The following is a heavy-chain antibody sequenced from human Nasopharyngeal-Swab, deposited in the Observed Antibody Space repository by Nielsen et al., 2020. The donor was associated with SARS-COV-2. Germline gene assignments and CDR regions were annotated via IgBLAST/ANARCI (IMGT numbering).Heavy chain of an antibody. D-gene: IGHD6-6*01. J-gene: IGHJ6*02. CDR2: ISYDGSNK. Sequence: WIRQPLGKGLEWVAVISYDGSNKYYADSVKGRFTISRDNSKNTLYLQMNSLRAEDTAVYYCAKGEYSLRFFYYGMDVWGQGTTVTVSS. CDR3: AKGEYSLRFFYYGMDV. V-gene: IGHV3-30*18.